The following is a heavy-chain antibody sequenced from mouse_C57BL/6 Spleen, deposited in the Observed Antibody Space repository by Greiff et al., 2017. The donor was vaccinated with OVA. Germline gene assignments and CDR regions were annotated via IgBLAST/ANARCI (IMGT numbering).Heavy chain of an antibody. CDR2: INPGSGGT. D-gene: IGHD1-1*01. CDR3: ARPHYYGSRYAMDY. Sequence: QVQLQQSGAELVRPGTSVKVSCKASGYAFTNYLIEWVKQRPGQGLEWIGVINPGSGGTNYNEQLKGKAALTADKSSSTAYMQLSSLTSDDSAVYFCARPHYYGSRYAMDYWGQGTSVTVSS. V-gene: IGHV1-54*01. J-gene: IGHJ4*01. CDR1: GYAFTNYL.